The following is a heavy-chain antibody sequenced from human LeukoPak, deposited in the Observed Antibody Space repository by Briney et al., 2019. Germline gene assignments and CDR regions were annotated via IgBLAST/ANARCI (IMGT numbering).Heavy chain of an antibody. CDR1: GGSVSDYY. V-gene: IGHV4-4*07. CDR3: ARSGSYYMGFEY. J-gene: IGHJ4*02. CDR2: VYNSGNT. D-gene: IGHD1-26*01. Sequence: SETLSLTCTVSGGSVSDYYWSWIRQPAGKGLEWIGRVYNSGNTNYNPSLKSRVTMSVDTSKNQFSLKVSSVTAADTAVYYCARSGSYYMGFEYWGQGTLVTVSS.